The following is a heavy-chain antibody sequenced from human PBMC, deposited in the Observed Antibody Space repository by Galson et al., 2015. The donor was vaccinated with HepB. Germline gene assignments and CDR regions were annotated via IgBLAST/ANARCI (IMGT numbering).Heavy chain of an antibody. V-gene: IGHV3-30*18. CDR1: GFTFSNYG. D-gene: IGHD6-19*01. J-gene: IGHJ4*02. CDR2: ISYDGSNK. CDR3: AKDPYLYSALAGTMAGFDY. Sequence: SLRLPCAASGFTFSNYGMHWVRQAPGKGLEWVAVISYDGSNKYYADSVKGRFTISRDHSKNTLYLQMNSLRAEDTALYYCAKDPYLYSALAGTMAGFDYWGQGTLVTVSS.